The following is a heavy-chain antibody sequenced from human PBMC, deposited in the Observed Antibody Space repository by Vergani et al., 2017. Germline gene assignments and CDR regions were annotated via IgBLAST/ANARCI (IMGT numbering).Heavy chain of an antibody. CDR1: GGSFSGYY. D-gene: IGHD2-2*01. CDR3: ARGDCSSTSCYPTDYFDY. Sequence: QVQLQQWGAGLLKPSETLSLTCAVYGGSFSGYYWSWIRQPPGKGLEWIGEINHSGSTNYNPSLKSRVTISVDTSKNQFSLKLSSVTAADTAVYYCARGDCSSTSCYPTDYFDYWGQGTLVTVSS. CDR2: INHSGST. V-gene: IGHV4-34*01. J-gene: IGHJ4*02.